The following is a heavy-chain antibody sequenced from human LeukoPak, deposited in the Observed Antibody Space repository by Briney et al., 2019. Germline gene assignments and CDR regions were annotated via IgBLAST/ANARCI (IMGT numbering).Heavy chain of an antibody. CDR2: VHLSGAT. V-gene: IGHV4-59*12. D-gene: IGHD1-26*01. CDR1: GDSIGSYY. CDR3: TRESGAFSPFGF. Sequence: SETLSLTCTVSGDSIGSYYWSWIRQPPGKGLEWIGEVHLSGATNYNPSLAGRVTMSIDSSKNQLSLELTSVTAADTAMYYCTRESGAFSPFGFWGQGTLVTVSS. J-gene: IGHJ4*02.